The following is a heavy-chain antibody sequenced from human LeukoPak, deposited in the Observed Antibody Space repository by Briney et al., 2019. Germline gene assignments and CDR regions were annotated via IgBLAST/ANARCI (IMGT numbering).Heavy chain of an antibody. CDR3: ARVLRYCSGSNCYSGGLGYMGV. Sequence: GALRLSCAASGFTFSDYNMRWIRQAPGKGLEWVSSISRSGSTKYYADSVKGRFTISRDNAKNSLFLQMNSLRAEDTAVYYCARVLRYCSGSNCYSGGLGYMGVWGKGTTVTISS. CDR2: ISRSGSTK. J-gene: IGHJ6*03. CDR1: GFTFSDYN. V-gene: IGHV3-11*01. D-gene: IGHD2-15*01.